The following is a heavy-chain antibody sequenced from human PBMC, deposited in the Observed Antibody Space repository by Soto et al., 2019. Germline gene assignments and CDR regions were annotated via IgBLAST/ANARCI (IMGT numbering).Heavy chain of an antibody. CDR1: GYTFTSYD. J-gene: IGHJ4*02. CDR2: MNPNSGNT. CDR3: ASGYIAARHGGY. Sequence: ASVKVSCKASGYTFTSYDINWVRQATGQGLEWMGWMNPNSGNTGYAQKFQGRVTMTRNTSISTAYMELSSLRSEDTAVYYCASGYIAARHGGYWGQGTLVTVSS. D-gene: IGHD6-6*01. V-gene: IGHV1-8*01.